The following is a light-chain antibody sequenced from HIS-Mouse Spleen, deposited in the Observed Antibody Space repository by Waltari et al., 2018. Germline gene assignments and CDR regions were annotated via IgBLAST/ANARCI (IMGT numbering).Light chain of an antibody. CDR1: ALPKKY. J-gene: IGLJ2*01. V-gene: IGLV3-10*01. CDR2: EDS. CDR3: YSTDSSGNHRV. Sequence: SYELTQPPSVSVSPGQPARIPCPGAALPKKYAYWYQQKSGQAPVLVIYEDSKRPSGIPERFSGSSSGTMATLTISGAQVEDEADYYCYSTDSSGNHRVFGGGTKLTVL.